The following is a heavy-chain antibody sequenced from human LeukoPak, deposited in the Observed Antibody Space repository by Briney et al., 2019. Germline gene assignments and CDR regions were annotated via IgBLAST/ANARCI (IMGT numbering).Heavy chain of an antibody. J-gene: IGHJ3*02. CDR1: SGSLNSDGYY. V-gene: IGHV4-61*02. CDR3: ARVYRRDGYNYDGFDI. D-gene: IGHD5-24*01. CDR2: VYSTVSA. Sequence: SGTLSLTCTVPSGSLNSDGYYWGCIRHPAGKGLEWIGRVYSTVSANYSPSLESRVIISIDTSKNQFFLRLSSVTAADTAVYYCARVYRRDGYNYDGFDIWGQGTMGTVS.